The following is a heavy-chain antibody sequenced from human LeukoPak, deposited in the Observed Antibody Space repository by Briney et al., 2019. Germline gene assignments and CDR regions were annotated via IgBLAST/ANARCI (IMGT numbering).Heavy chain of an antibody. V-gene: IGHV1-69*13. CDR1: GGTFSSYA. CDR2: IIPIFGTA. CDR3: ARVVTVGGYYMDV. Sequence: ASVKVSCKASGGTFSSYAISWVRQAPGQGLEWMGGIIPIFGTANYAQKFQGGVTITADESTSTAYMELSSLRSEDTAVYYCARVVTVGGYYMDVWGKGTTVTVSS. D-gene: IGHD4-23*01. J-gene: IGHJ6*03.